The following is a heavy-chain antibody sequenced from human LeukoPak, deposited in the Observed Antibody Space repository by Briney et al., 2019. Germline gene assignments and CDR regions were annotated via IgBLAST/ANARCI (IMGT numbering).Heavy chain of an antibody. V-gene: IGHV3-30*02. J-gene: IGHJ4*02. CDR3: AKDRPSSGWYKGYLPGDLN. Sequence: GGSLRLSCAASGFTFSSYGMHWVRQAPGKGLEWVAFIRYDGSNKYYADSVKGQFTISRDNSKNTLYLQMNSLRAEDTAVYYCAKDRPSSGWYKGYLPGDLNWGQGTLVTVSS. CDR1: GFTFSSYG. D-gene: IGHD6-19*01. CDR2: IRYDGSNK.